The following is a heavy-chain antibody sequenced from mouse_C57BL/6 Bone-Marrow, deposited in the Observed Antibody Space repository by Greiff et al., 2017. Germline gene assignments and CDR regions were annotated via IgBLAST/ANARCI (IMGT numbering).Heavy chain of an antibody. Sequence: QVQLQQPGAELVMPGASVKLSCKASGYTFTSYWMHWVKQRPGQGLEWIGEIDPSDSYTTYNQKFKGKSTLTVDKSSSTAYMQLSSLTSEDSEVYYCARDDYYGPWFAYWGQGTLVTVAA. CDR1: GYTFTSYW. D-gene: IGHD1-1*01. V-gene: IGHV1-69*01. CDR3: ARDDYYGPWFAY. J-gene: IGHJ3*01. CDR2: IDPSDSYT.